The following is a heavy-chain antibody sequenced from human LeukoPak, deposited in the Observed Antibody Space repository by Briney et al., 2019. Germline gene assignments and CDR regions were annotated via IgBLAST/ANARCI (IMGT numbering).Heavy chain of an antibody. J-gene: IGHJ4*02. D-gene: IGHD5-18*01. CDR3: ARDLAAMALYYFDY. V-gene: IGHV3-30-3*01. Sequence: GGSLRLSCAASGFIFSSYAMHWVRQAPGKGLEWVAVISYDGSNKYYADSVKGRFTISRDNSKNTLYLQMNSLRAEDTAVCYCARDLAAMALYYFDYWGQGTLVTVSS. CDR1: GFIFSSYA. CDR2: ISYDGSNK.